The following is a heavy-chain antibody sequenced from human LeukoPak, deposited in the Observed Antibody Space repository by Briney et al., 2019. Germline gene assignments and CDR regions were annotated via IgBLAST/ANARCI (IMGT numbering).Heavy chain of an antibody. CDR3: ARLEDTAMGY. Sequence: SETLSLTCTVSGGSISSYYWSWIRQPPGKGLEWIGYIYYSGSTNYNPSLKSRVTISVDTSKNQFSLKLSSVTAADTAVYYCARLEDTAMGYWGQGTLVTVSS. CDR1: GGSISSYY. J-gene: IGHJ4*02. CDR2: IYYSGST. V-gene: IGHV4-59*01. D-gene: IGHD5-18*01.